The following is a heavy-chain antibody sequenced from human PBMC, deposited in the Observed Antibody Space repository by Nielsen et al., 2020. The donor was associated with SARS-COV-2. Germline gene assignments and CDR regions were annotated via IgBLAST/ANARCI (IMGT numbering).Heavy chain of an antibody. Sequence: ASVKVSCKASGYTFTSYDINWVRRATGQGLEWMGWMNPNSGNTGYAQKFQGRVTMTRNTSISTAYMELSSLRSEDTAVYYCARRVTYYDFWSGYYCYGMDVWGQGTTVTVSS. CDR2: MNPNSGNT. CDR1: GYTFTSYD. J-gene: IGHJ6*02. CDR3: ARRVTYYDFWSGYYCYGMDV. V-gene: IGHV1-8*01. D-gene: IGHD3-3*01.